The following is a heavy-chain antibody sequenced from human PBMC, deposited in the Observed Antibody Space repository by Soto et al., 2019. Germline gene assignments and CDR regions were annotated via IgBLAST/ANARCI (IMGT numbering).Heavy chain of an antibody. CDR3: AKGSGIYARYNCFDS. D-gene: IGHD1-26*01. Sequence: PGGSLRLSCAASGFTFHTYAMSWVRQAPGKGLEWVSDVTGSGDYTYYTDFVRGRFTISRDNSKNTLHLQMNSLRAEDTAVYYCAKGSGIYARYNCFDSWGQGA. CDR1: GFTFHTYA. V-gene: IGHV3-23*01. CDR2: VTGSGDYT. J-gene: IGHJ5*01.